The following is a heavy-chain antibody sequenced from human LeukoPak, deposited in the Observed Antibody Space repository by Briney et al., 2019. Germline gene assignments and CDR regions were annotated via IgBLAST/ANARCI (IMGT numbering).Heavy chain of an antibody. CDR2: IRSKANSYAT. V-gene: IGHV3-73*01. Sequence: GGSLRLSCAASGFTFSGSAMHWVRQASGKGLEWVGRIRSKANSYATAYAASVKGRFTISRDDSKNTAYLQMNSLKTEDRAVYYCARHSMDYYDSSGYNWGQGTLVTVSS. CDR1: GFTFSGSA. CDR3: ARHSMDYYDSSGYN. J-gene: IGHJ4*02. D-gene: IGHD3-22*01.